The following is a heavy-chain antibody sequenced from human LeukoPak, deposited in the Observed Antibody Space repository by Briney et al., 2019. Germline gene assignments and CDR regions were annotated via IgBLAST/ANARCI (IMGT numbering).Heavy chain of an antibody. J-gene: IGHJ6*02. CDR2: MYHSGST. CDR3: ARDSKQWPHYYYYGMDV. D-gene: IGHD6-19*01. CDR1: GGSISSYY. Sequence: SETLSLTCTVSGGSISSYYWSWIRQPPGKGLEWIGYMYHSGSTNYNPSLKSRVTISVDTSKNQFSLKLSSVTAADTAVYYCARDSKQWPHYYYYGMDVWGQGTTVTVSS. V-gene: IGHV4-59*01.